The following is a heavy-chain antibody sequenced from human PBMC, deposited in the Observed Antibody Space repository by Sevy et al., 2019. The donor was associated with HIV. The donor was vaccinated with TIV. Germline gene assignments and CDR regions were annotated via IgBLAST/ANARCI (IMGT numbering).Heavy chain of an antibody. D-gene: IGHD5-18*01. Sequence: SETLSLTCTVSGGSISSGGYCWSWIRQHPGKGLEWIGYIYYSGSTYYNPSLKSRVTISVDTSKNQFSLKLSSVTAADTAVYYCARDSPRDTAMANYGMDVWGQGTTVTVSS. J-gene: IGHJ6*02. V-gene: IGHV4-31*03. CDR1: GGSISSGGYC. CDR3: ARDSPRDTAMANYGMDV. CDR2: IYYSGST.